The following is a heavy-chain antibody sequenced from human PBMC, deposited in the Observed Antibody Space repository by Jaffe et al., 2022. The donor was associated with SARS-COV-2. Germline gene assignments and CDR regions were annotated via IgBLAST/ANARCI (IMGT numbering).Heavy chain of an antibody. CDR3: ARVGLGQQLVSLSYYYGMDV. J-gene: IGHJ6*02. CDR1: GFTFSDYY. D-gene: IGHD6-13*01. Sequence: QVQLVESGGGLVKPGGSLRLSCVASGFTFSDYYMSWIRQAPGKGLEWISYISSSDGFTKDADSVKGRFTISRDNGKNSLYLQMNSLRAEDTAVYYCARVGLGQQLVSLSYYYGMDVWGQGTTVTVSS. V-gene: IGHV3-11*06. CDR2: ISSSDGFT.